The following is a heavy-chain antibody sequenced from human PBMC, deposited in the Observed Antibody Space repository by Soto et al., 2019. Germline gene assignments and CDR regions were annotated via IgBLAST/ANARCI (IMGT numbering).Heavy chain of an antibody. D-gene: IGHD4-4*01. CDR2: IYPSGST. V-gene: IGHV4-30-2*01. Sequence: SETLSRTCAVSGDSISRSGFSWSWIRQPPGKGVEWIGYIYPSGSTLYNPSLRSRATISIDTSKNQFSLSLSSVTAADTAVYYCXRDNHDYSNSAGDWFDPWGRGTLVTVSS. CDR3: XRDNHDYSNSAGDWFDP. CDR1: GDSISRSGFS. J-gene: IGHJ5*02.